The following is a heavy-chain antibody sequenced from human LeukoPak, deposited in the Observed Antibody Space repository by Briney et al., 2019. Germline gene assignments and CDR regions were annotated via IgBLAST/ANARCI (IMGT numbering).Heavy chain of an antibody. CDR3: ARQLIIFGGSGETWRYYFDY. V-gene: IGHV4-39*01. D-gene: IGHD3-10*01. J-gene: IGHJ4*02. CDR2: IYYSGST. Sequence: SETLSLTCTVSGGSISSSSYYWGWIRQPPGKGLEWIVSIYYSGSTYYNPSLKSRVTISVDTSKNQFSLKLISVTAAATALYSCARQLIIFGGSGETWRYYFDYWGQGTLVTVSS. CDR1: GGSISSSSYY.